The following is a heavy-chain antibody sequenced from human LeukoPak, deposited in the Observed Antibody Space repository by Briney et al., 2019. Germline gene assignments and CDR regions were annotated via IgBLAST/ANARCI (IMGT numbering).Heavy chain of an antibody. CDR1: GGSINSYY. CDR3: ARGQGYCSTTSCYVFDF. V-gene: IGHV4-59*01. J-gene: IGHJ4*02. D-gene: IGHD2-2*01. Sequence: PSETLSLTCTVSGGSINSYYWSWIRQPPGKGLEWIGYIYYSGSTNYNPSLKSRVTLSVDSPQNQFSLKLTSVTAADTAVYYCARGQGYCSTTSCYVFDFWGQGALLTVSS. CDR2: IYYSGST.